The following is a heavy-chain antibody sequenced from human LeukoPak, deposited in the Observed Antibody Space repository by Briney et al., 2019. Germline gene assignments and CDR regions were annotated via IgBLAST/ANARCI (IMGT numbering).Heavy chain of an antibody. CDR2: INWNGGST. CDR1: GFTFDDYG. V-gene: IGHV3-20*04. Sequence: PGGSLRLSCAASGFTFDDYGMSWVRQAPGKGLEWVSGINWNGGSTGYADSVKGRFTISRDNSKNTLYLQMGSLRAEDMAVYYCATATSRYDSSGYDFDYWGQGTLVTVSS. J-gene: IGHJ4*02. D-gene: IGHD3-22*01. CDR3: ATATSRYDSSGYDFDY.